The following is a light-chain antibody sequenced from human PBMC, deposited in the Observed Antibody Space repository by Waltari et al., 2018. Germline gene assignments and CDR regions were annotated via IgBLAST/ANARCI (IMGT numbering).Light chain of an antibody. V-gene: IGKV4-1*01. CDR3: QQYFSTPCT. CDR1: QSVLYSSNNKNY. Sequence: DIVMTQSPDSLAVSLGERATINCKSSQSVLYSSNNKNYLAWYQKKPGQPPKLLIYWASTRESVVPDRLSGSGSETDFTRTISSLQAEDVAVYYCQQYFSTPCTFGQGTKVEIK. CDR2: WAS. J-gene: IGKJ1*01.